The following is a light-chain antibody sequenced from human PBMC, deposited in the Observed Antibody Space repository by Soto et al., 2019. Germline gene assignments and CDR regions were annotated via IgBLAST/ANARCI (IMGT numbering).Light chain of an antibody. CDR2: DAS. CDR3: QQRSNWPPIT. CDR1: QSVSSS. V-gene: IGKV3-11*01. J-gene: IGKJ5*01. Sequence: EIVLTQSPATLSLTPGERATLSCRASQSVSSSLAWYQQKPGQAPRLLIYDASNRATGIPARFSGSGSGTDFTLTISSLEPEDFAAYYCQQRSNWPPITFGQGRRLEIK.